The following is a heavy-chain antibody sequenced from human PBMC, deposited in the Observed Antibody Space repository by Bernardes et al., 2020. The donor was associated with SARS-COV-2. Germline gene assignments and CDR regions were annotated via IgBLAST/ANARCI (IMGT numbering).Heavy chain of an antibody. CDR3: ARQGSRQRYNWFDP. J-gene: IGHJ5*02. D-gene: IGHD6-25*01. Sequence: LSLTCTVSGGSISSYYWSWIRQPPGKGLEWIGYIYYSGSTNYNPSLKSRVTISVDTSKNQFSLKLSSVTAADTAVYYCARQGSRQRYNWFDPWGQGTLVTVSS. CDR1: GGSISSYY. V-gene: IGHV4-59*08. CDR2: IYYSGST.